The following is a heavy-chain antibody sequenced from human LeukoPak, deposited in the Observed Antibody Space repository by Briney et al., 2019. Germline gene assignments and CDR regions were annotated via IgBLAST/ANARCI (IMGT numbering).Heavy chain of an antibody. CDR1: GFTFNSYW. J-gene: IGHJ3*02. V-gene: IGHV3-74*01. Sequence: GGSLILSCAAPGFTFNSYWFHWVRQAPGKGLVWVSRINSDGSDTIYADSVKGRFTISRDNAKSTVYLQMNSLKAEDTAVYYCARGGYHHGFDIWGQGTMVTVSS. D-gene: IGHD2-15*01. CDR2: INSDGSDT. CDR3: ARGGYHHGFDI.